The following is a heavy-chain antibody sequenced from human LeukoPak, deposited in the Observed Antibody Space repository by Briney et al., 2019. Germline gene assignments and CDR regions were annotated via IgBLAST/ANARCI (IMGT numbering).Heavy chain of an antibody. CDR1: GFTFSSYA. CDR3: AGTSLGFLEWFPFDY. D-gene: IGHD3-3*01. CDR2: ISGSGGST. J-gene: IGHJ4*02. Sequence: GGSLRLSCAASGFTFSSYAMSWVRQAPGKGLEWVSAISGSGGSTYYADSVKGRFTISRDNSKNTLYLQMNSLRVEDTAVYYCAGTSLGFLEWFPFDYWGQGTLVTVSS. V-gene: IGHV3-23*01.